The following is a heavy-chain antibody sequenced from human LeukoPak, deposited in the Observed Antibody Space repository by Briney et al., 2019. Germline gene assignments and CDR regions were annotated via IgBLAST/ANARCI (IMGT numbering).Heavy chain of an antibody. V-gene: IGHV4-39*07. CDR1: GGSISSSSHY. J-gene: IGHJ5*02. CDR2: ISYSGST. Sequence: SETLSLTCTVSGGSISSSSHYWGWIRQPPGKGLEWIGSISYSGSTYYNPSLESRVTISIDTSKNQFSLKLSSLTAADTAVYYCARSHWGPFGSRIANWFDPWGQGTLVTVSS. D-gene: IGHD7-27*01. CDR3: ARSHWGPFGSRIANWFDP.